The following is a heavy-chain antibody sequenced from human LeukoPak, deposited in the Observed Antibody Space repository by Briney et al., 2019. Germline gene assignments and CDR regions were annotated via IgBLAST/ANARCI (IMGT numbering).Heavy chain of an antibody. CDR3: VKNYENSGVLADDAFDM. CDR2: LSYSGAT. V-gene: IGHV4-39*07. Sequence: SETLSLTCNVSGGSISSLGYYWGWIRQAPGKGLAWIGTLSYSGATYYNPSLKSRVAISVDTSKNQFSLKLSSVTAADTAVYYCVKNYENSGVLADDAFDMWGQGTTVTVSP. D-gene: IGHD3-22*01. CDR1: GGSISSLGYY. J-gene: IGHJ3*02.